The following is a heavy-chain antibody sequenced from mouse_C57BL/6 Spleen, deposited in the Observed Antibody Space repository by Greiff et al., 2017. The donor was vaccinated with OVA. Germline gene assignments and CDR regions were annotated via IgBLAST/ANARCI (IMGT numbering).Heavy chain of an antibody. D-gene: IGHD1-1*01. V-gene: IGHV1-69*01. Sequence: VKLQQPGAELVMPGASVKLSCKASGYTFTSYWMHWVKQRPGQGLEWIGEIDPSDSYTNYNQKFKGKSTLTVDKSSSTAYMQLSSLTSEDSAVYYCARGGYYYGSDYWGQGTTLTVSS. CDR1: GYTFTSYW. CDR3: ARGGYYYGSDY. CDR2: IDPSDSYT. J-gene: IGHJ2*01.